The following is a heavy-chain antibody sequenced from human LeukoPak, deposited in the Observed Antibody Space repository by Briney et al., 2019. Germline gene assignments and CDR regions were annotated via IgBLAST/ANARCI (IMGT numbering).Heavy chain of an antibody. D-gene: IGHD2-21*02. Sequence: GGSLRLSCTASGFTFGDYAMSWFRQAPGKGLESVGFIRSKAYGGTTEYAASVKGRFTISRDDSKSIAYLQMNSLKTEDTAVYYCTRSSYCGGDCGGYWGQGTLVTVSS. CDR2: IRSKAYGGTT. CDR3: TRSSYCGGDCGGY. J-gene: IGHJ4*02. V-gene: IGHV3-49*03. CDR1: GFTFGDYA.